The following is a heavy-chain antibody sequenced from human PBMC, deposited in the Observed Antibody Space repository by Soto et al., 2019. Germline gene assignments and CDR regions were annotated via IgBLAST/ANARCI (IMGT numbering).Heavy chain of an antibody. Sequence: SETLSLTCTVSDCAISSSSCYWGWIRQPPGKGLEWIGSIYYSGRTYYNPSLKSRVTISVDTSKNQFSLKLSSVTAADTAVYYCARQVGTAMVTGYYGMDVWGQGTTVTVSS. CDR1: DCAISSSSCY. V-gene: IGHV4-39*01. CDR2: IYYSGRT. CDR3: ARQVGTAMVTGYYGMDV. J-gene: IGHJ6*02. D-gene: IGHD5-18*01.